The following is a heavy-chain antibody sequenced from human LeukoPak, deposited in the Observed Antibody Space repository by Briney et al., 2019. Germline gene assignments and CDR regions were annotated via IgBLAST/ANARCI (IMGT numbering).Heavy chain of an antibody. J-gene: IGHJ4*02. CDR1: GFPFSSYW. Sequence: GGPLRLSCVASGFPFSSYWMTWVRQAPGKGLEWVANIKQDGSKKSYVDSVKGRFTISRDNAKNSLYLQMNSLRAEDTAIYYCTRVGYIDEGIDYWGQGTLVTVSS. V-gene: IGHV3-7*04. CDR3: TRVGYIDEGIDY. D-gene: IGHD5-24*01. CDR2: IKQDGSKK.